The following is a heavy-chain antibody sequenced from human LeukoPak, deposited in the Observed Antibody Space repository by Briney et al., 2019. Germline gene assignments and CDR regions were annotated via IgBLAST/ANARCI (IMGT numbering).Heavy chain of an antibody. CDR3: VKDLGHSSGWYPLGY. D-gene: IGHD6-19*01. V-gene: IGHV3-33*06. J-gene: IGHJ4*02. CDR2: IWFDGNNK. Sequence: GRSLRLSCAASGFTFKSYGMHWVRQAPGKGLEWVAVIWFDGNNKYYVDSVKGRFTISRGNSRNTLYLQMNSLRAEDTAVYYCVKDLGHSSGWYPLGYWGQGTLVTVSS. CDR1: GFTFKSYG.